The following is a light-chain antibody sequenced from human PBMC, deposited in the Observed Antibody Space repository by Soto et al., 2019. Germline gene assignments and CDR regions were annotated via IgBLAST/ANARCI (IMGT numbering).Light chain of an antibody. CDR3: QQYNNWPQT. CDR1: QSVSSN. J-gene: IGKJ1*01. V-gene: IGKV3-15*01. CDR2: GAS. Sequence: EIVMTQSPATLSVSPGERATLSCRASQSVSSNLAWYQQKPGQAPKLLIYGASTRATGIPARFSGSGSETEFTRTISSRQSEDFAVYYCQQYNNWPQTFGQGTKVEIK.